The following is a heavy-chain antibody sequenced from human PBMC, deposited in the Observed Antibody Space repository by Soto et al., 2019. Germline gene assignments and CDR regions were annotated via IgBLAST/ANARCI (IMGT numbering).Heavy chain of an antibody. J-gene: IGHJ5*02. CDR1: DGSISSYD. D-gene: IGHD6-6*01. V-gene: IGHV4-59*01. Sequence: ETLSHTCTVSDGSISSYDGSWIRQPPGKGLEWIGYIYYSGSTNYNPSLKSRVTISVDTSKNQFSLKLSSVTAADTAVYYCARDLLWQLGGFDPWGQGTLVTVSS. CDR2: IYYSGST. CDR3: ARDLLWQLGGFDP.